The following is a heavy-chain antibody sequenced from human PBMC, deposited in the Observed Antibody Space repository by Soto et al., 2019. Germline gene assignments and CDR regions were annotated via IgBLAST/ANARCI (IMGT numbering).Heavy chain of an antibody. J-gene: IGHJ4*02. CDR3: AREKYSGSYALDY. D-gene: IGHD1-26*01. V-gene: IGHV3-30-3*01. CDR1: GFTFSSYA. Sequence: QVQLVESGGGVVQPGRSLRLSCAASGFTFSSYAMHWVRQAPGKGLEWVAVISYDGSNKYYADSVKGRFTISRDNSKNTLYLQMNSLRAEDTAVYYCAREKYSGSYALDYWGQGTLVTVSS. CDR2: ISYDGSNK.